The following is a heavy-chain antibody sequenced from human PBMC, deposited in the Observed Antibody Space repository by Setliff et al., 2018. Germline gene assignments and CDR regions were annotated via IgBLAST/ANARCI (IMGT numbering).Heavy chain of an antibody. Sequence: GGSLRLSCAASGFTFSSYAMTWVRQAPGKGLERVSAISGRGDSTFYEDAVKGRFTISRDNSKNTLYLQMNSLRAEDTAVYYCARAHSSTLSVHDYWGQGTLVTVSS. J-gene: IGHJ4*02. D-gene: IGHD2-2*01. V-gene: IGHV3-23*01. CDR2: ISGRGDST. CDR3: ARAHSSTLSVHDY. CDR1: GFTFSSYA.